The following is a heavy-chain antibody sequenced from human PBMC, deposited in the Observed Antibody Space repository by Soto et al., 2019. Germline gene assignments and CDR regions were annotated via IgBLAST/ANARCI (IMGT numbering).Heavy chain of an antibody. CDR2: IYSDGST. CDR1: GCTVSNNY. V-gene: IGHV3-53*01. CDR3: ARGLKITNDAFHL. D-gene: IGHD3-22*01. Sequence: GGSLRLSCAPSGCTVSNNYMNCVRDAPGKWLEWVSIIYSDGSTYYADYVKGRFTISRDNSKNTLYLQMDSLRAEDTAVYFCARGLKITNDAFHLLGAATMVNVS. J-gene: IGHJ3*01.